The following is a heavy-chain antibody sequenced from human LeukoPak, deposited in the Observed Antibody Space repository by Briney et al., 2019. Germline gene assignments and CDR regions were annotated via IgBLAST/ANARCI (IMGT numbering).Heavy chain of an antibody. J-gene: IGHJ1*01. CDR1: GYSFTSYW. CDR2: IYPGDSET. D-gene: IGHD3-22*01. CDR3: ASPPPYDSSGYASPEYFQH. V-gene: IGHV5-51*01. Sequence: GESLNTSCKGSGYSFTSYWSGWVRQMPGKGLEWMGIIYPGDSETRYSPSFQGQVTISDDKSISTAYLQWSSLKASDTAMYYCASPPPYDSSGYASPEYFQHWGQGTLVTVSS.